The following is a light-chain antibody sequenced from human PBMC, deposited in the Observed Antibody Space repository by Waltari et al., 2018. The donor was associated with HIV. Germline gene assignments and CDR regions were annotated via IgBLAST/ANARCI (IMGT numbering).Light chain of an antibody. V-gene: IGKV3-15*01. CDR2: GAS. Sequence: EIVMTTSPATLSVSPGERVTLSCTAIQNVITNLAWYQQKPGQAPRLLIYGASTRATGIPPRFSGGGSGTDFTLTIGSLQSEDFTFYYCQQYNKWPRTFGQGTKVEVK. CDR1: QNVITN. CDR3: QQYNKWPRT. J-gene: IGKJ1*01.